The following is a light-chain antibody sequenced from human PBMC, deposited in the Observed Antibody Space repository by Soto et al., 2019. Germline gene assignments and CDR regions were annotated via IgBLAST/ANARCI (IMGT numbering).Light chain of an antibody. CDR3: MQALQTPA. J-gene: IGKJ1*01. Sequence: DIVMTQSPLSLPFTPGEPASISCRSSQSLQHSNGYNYLDWYVQKLGQSPQILIYLASNRASGVPERFSGSGSGTDFTLKISRVEAEDVGAYYCMQALQTPAFGQGTKVEIK. CDR1: QSLQHSNGYNY. CDR2: LAS. V-gene: IGKV2-28*01.